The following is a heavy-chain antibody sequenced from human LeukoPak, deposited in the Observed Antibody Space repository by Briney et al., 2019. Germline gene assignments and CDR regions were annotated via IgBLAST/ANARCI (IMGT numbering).Heavy chain of an antibody. V-gene: IGHV3-7*03. D-gene: IGHD3/OR15-3a*01. CDR3: ARDWQKWTESLKNWFDP. J-gene: IGHJ5*02. CDR1: GFTFSSHW. Sequence: GGSLRLSCAASGFTFSSHWMTWVRQAPGKGLEWVANIKEDGSKKNYVDSVKGRFTISRDNPKNSLYLQMTSLTAEDTAIYYCARDWQKWTESLKNWFDPWGQGTLVTVSS. CDR2: IKEDGSKK.